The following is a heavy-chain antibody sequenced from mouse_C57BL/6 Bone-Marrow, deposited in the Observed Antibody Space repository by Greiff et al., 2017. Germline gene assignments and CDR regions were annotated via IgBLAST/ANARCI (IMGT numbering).Heavy chain of an antibody. D-gene: IGHD4-1*01. Sequence: QVQLKQPGAELVKPGASVKLSCKASGYTFTSYWMQWVKQRPGQGLEWIGEIDPSDSYTNYNQKFKGKATLTVDTSSSTAYMQLSSLTSEDSAVYYCARESNWDVYWYFDVWGTGTTVTVSS. CDR2: IDPSDSYT. J-gene: IGHJ1*03. CDR3: ARESNWDVYWYFDV. CDR1: GYTFTSYW. V-gene: IGHV1-50*01.